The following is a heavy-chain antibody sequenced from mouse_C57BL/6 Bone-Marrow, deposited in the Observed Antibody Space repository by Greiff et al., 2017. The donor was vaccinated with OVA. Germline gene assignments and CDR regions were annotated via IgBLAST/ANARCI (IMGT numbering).Heavy chain of an antibody. CDR2: IDPETGGT. V-gene: IGHV1-15*01. D-gene: IGHD1-1*01. CDR3: TRQITTVVDWYFDV. Sequence: QVQLQQSGAELVRPGASVTLSCKASGYTFTDYEMHWVKQTPVHGLEWIGAIDPETGGTAYNQKFKGKAILTADKSSSTAYMELRSLTSEDSAVDYCTRQITTVVDWYFDVWGTGTTVTVSS. CDR1: GYTFTDYE. J-gene: IGHJ1*03.